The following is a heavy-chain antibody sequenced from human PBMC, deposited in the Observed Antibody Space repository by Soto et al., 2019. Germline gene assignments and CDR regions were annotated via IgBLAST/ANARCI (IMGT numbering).Heavy chain of an antibody. CDR3: ARGGLYDLWSGLFD. V-gene: IGHV4-30-4*01. CDR2: MHDSGTT. D-gene: IGHD3-3*01. J-gene: IGHJ4*02. Sequence: TLSLTCSVSGASVTSGDYYWNWIRRTPGTGLEWLGYMHDSGTTSYNPSLKSRVTISRDTSKNQFSLKLTSVSAADTAVYFCARGGLYDLWSGLFDWGQGIRVTVSS. CDR1: GASVTSGDYY.